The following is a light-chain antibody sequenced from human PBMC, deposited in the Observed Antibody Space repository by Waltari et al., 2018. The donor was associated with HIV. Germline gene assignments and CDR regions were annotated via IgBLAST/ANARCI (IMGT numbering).Light chain of an antibody. CDR1: QTVHYNRNY. CDR3: QQYYTLRST. Sequence: DIVMTQSPDSLAVSLGARATVTCTSSQTVHYNRNYLAWYQQKPGQAPKVLIYWASTRAFGVPDRFSGSGSGTDFSLTISRVQADDVAIYYCQQYYTLRSTFGGGTKIEI. CDR2: WAS. V-gene: IGKV4-1*01. J-gene: IGKJ4*01.